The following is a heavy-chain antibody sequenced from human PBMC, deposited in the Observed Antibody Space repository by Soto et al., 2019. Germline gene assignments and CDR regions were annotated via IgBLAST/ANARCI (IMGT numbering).Heavy chain of an antibody. CDR3: ARGVGFCTGGSCPEYYFDY. D-gene: IGHD2-15*01. J-gene: IGHJ4*02. V-gene: IGHV4-59*01. CDR1: GDSMNSYY. Sequence: PSETMSLTCTVSGDSMNSYYWTWIRQPPRKGLEWIGYIYSTRSTNYNPSLKSRVTMSMDTSKKHFSLKLNSVTAADTAVYYCARGVGFCTGGSCPEYYFDYWGQGTLVTVSS. CDR2: IYSTRST.